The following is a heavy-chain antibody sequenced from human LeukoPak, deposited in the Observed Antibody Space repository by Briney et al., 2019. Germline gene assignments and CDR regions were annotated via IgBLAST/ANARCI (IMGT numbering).Heavy chain of an antibody. D-gene: IGHD2-2*01. CDR3: ARGDAYALNH. J-gene: IGHJ5*02. CDR2: INSDGSTT. Sequence: GGSLRLSCAASGFTFSSYWMHWVRQAPGKGLVWVSRINSDGSTTAYADSVKGRFTISRDNAKNTLYLQMSSLRAEDTAVYYCARGDAYALNHWGQGTLVTVSS. V-gene: IGHV3-74*01. CDR1: GFTFSSYW.